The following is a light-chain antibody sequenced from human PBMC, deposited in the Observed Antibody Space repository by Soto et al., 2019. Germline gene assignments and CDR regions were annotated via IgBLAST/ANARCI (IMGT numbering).Light chain of an antibody. CDR1: SSNIGSNF. J-gene: IGLJ2*01. CDR2: DDY. CDR3: GSWDNSLSGVI. V-gene: IGLV1-51*01. Sequence: QSVLTQPPSVSAAPGEKVTISCSGTSSNIGSNFVSWYQQLPGTAPKLLIYDDYKRPSGTPDRFSGSKTATSAALAITGLQTGDDADYYCGSWDNSLSGVIYGGGTKLTVL.